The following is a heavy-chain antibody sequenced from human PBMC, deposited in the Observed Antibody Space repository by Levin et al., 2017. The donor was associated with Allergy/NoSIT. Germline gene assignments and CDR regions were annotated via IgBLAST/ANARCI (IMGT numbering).Heavy chain of an antibody. CDR3: PKTRSIYGDYGGIDY. D-gene: IGHD4-17*01. Sequence: GGSLRLSCAASEFTFSYFTMHWVRQAPGKGLEWVAVISNDGSSESYADSVKGRFTISRDNSKNTLYLQMSSLRTEDTAVYYCPKTRSIYGDYGGIDYWGQGTLVTVSS. CDR1: EFTFSYFT. J-gene: IGHJ4*02. CDR2: ISNDGSSE. V-gene: IGHV3-30*15.